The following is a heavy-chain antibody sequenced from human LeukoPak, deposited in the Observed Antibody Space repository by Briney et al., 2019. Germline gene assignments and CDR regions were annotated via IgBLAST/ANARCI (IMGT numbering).Heavy chain of an antibody. Sequence: SETLSLTCTVSGGSISNYYWSWIRQPPGKGLEWIGYIYYSGTTNYNPSLKSRVTISVDTSKNQFSLKLSSVTAADTAVYYCASTVDTAMVSFDPWGQGTLVTVSS. CDR1: GGSISNYY. CDR2: IYYSGTT. CDR3: ASTVDTAMVSFDP. J-gene: IGHJ5*02. V-gene: IGHV4-59*08. D-gene: IGHD5-18*01.